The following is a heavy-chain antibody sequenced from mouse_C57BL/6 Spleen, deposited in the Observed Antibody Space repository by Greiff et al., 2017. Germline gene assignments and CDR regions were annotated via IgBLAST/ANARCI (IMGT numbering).Heavy chain of an antibody. Sequence: VHVKQSGPELVKPGASVKMSCKASGYTFTDYNMHWVKQSHGKSLEWIGYINPNNGGTSYNQKFKGKATLTVNKSSSTAYMELRSLTSDDSAVYYCARGDYGIGYFDYWGQGTTLTVSS. CDR2: INPNNGGT. CDR3: ARGDYGIGYFDY. D-gene: IGHD2-4*01. J-gene: IGHJ2*01. CDR1: GYTFTDYN. V-gene: IGHV1-22*01.